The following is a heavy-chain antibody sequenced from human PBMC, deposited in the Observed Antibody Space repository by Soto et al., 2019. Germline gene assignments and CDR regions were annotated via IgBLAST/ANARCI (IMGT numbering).Heavy chain of an antibody. CDR2: IIPICGTA. V-gene: IGHV1-69*01. CDR1: GGTFSSYA. J-gene: IGHJ6*02. D-gene: IGHD4-4*01. Sequence: QVQLVQSGAEVKKPGSSVKVSCKASGGTFSSYAISWLRQAPGQGRAWLGGIIPICGTANNAQKFQGRVTITEDAATSTAYMELSRLRSEDTAVYYLARDLPVTTVTIQALDYYGMDVWGQGPTVTVSS. CDR3: ARDLPVTTVTIQALDYYGMDV.